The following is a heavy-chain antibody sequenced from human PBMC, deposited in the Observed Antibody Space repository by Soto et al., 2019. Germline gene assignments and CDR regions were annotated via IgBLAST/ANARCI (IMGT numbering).Heavy chain of an antibody. CDR3: ARPGIAVAGTTRGWFDP. CDR1: GGSISSSSYY. Sequence: QLQLQESGPGLVKPSETLSLTCTVSGGSISSSSYYWGWIRQPPGKGLEWIGSIYYSGSTYYNPSLKSRVTISGDTSKNQFSLKLSSVTAADTAVYYCARPGIAVAGTTRGWFDPWGQGTLVTVSS. V-gene: IGHV4-39*01. CDR2: IYYSGST. D-gene: IGHD6-19*01. J-gene: IGHJ5*02.